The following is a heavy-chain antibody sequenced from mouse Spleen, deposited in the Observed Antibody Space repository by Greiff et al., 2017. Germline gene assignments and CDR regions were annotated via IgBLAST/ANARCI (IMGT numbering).Heavy chain of an antibody. D-gene: IGHD2-4*01. CDR2: ISYDGSN. Sequence: ESGPGLVKPSQSLSLTCSVTGYSITSGYYWNWIRQFPGNKLEWMGYISYDGSNNYNPSLKNRISITRDTSKNQFFLKLNSVTTEDTATYYCARARIKKYYFDYWGQGTTLTVSS. V-gene: IGHV3-6*01. CDR3: ARARIKKYYFDY. J-gene: IGHJ2*01. CDR1: GYSITSGYY.